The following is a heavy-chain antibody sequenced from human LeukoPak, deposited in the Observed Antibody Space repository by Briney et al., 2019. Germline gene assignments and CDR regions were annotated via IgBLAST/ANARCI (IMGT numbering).Heavy chain of an antibody. Sequence: GGSLRLSCAASGFTFSSFGVHWVRQAPGKGLEWVAFIRFDGSDKYYADSVKGRFTISRDNSKSTLYLQMNSLRAEDTAVYYCAKDRPPYGDFGQDFDYWGQGTLVTVSS. D-gene: IGHD4-17*01. CDR1: GFTFSSFG. J-gene: IGHJ4*02. V-gene: IGHV3-30*02. CDR3: AKDRPPYGDFGQDFDY. CDR2: IRFDGSDK.